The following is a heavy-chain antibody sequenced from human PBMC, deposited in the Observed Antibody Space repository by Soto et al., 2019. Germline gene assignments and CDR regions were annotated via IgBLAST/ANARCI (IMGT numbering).Heavy chain of an antibody. J-gene: IGHJ4*02. CDR1: GGSVSSSFFY. Sequence: KPSETLSLTCTVSGGSVSSSFFYWSWVRQPPGQRLEWIGYIYYTGTTNYNPSLASRVAMSVDTSKKQFTLNLRSLTAADTARYYWARLTTSSGCSLFDSWGQGMLVTVSS. V-gene: IGHV4-61*01. CDR3: ARLTTSSGCSLFDS. D-gene: IGHD6-25*01. CDR2: IYYTGTT.